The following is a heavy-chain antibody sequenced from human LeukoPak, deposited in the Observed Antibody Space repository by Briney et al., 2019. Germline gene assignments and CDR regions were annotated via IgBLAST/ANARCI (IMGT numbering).Heavy chain of an antibody. Sequence: GGSLRLSCAASGFIFSNYEMNWVRQGPGKGLEWVSYISVTGSTIYYADSVKGRFTISRDNAKNSLYLQMNSLRAEDTAVYYCVRDYYYGSGQLWNGAFDIWGQGTMVTVSS. CDR1: GFIFSNYE. D-gene: IGHD3-10*01. V-gene: IGHV3-48*03. CDR3: VRDYYYGSGQLWNGAFDI. J-gene: IGHJ3*02. CDR2: ISVTGSTI.